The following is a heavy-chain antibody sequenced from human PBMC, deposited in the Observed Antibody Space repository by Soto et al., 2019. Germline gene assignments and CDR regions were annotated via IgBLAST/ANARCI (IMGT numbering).Heavy chain of an antibody. CDR1: GGSISSSSYY. V-gene: IGHV4-39*01. CDR3: ARRANGFLAPFDY. D-gene: IGHD3-3*01. J-gene: IGHJ4*02. Sequence: PETMSLTCPVSGGSISSSSYYWGWIRQPPGKGLEWIGSIYYSGSTYYNPTLKSRVTISVDTSKNQFSLKLSSVTAADTAVYYCARRANGFLAPFDYWGEGTLVTVSS. CDR2: IYYSGST.